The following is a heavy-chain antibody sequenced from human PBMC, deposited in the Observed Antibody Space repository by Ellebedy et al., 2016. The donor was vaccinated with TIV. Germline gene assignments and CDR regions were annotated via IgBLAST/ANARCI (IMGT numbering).Heavy chain of an antibody. CDR1: GGSFSGYY. J-gene: IGHJ4*02. V-gene: IGHV4-34*01. CDR3: ARGLARDY. CDR2: ITHSGST. Sequence: MPSETLSLTCAVYGGSFSGYYWSWIRQPPGKGLEWIGEITHSGSTNYNPSLKSRVTISVDTSKNQFSLNLSSVTAAVTAVYYCARGLARDYWGQGTLVTVSS.